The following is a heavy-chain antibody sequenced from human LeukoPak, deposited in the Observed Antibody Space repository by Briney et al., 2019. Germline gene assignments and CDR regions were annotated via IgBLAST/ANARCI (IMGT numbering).Heavy chain of an antibody. CDR2: IYPGDSDT. J-gene: IGHJ4*02. V-gene: IGHV5-51*01. CDR1: GYSFTSYW. CDR3: ARREESRALGA. Sequence: GESLRISCKGSGYSFTSYWIGWVRQMPGKGLEWMGIIYPGDSDTRYSPSFQGQVTISADKSISTAYLQWSSLKASDTAMHYCARREESRALGAWGQGTLVTVSS. D-gene: IGHD1-26*01.